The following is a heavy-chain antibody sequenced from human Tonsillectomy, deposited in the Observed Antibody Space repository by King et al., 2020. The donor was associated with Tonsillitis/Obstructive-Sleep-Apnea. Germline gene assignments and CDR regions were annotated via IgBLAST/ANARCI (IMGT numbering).Heavy chain of an antibody. J-gene: IGHJ4*02. D-gene: IGHD3-10*01. CDR1: GFTFDNYG. Sequence: VQLVESGGGVVRPGGSLRLSCAGYGFTFDNYGMSWVRQAPGKGLEWVSGINWGGGSTGYADSVKGRFTISRDNAKNSLYLQMNSLRDGDTAFYYCARDLRGVENNYYGSGSPDYWGQGTLVTVSS. CDR3: ARDLRGVENNYYGSGSPDY. CDR2: INWGGGST. V-gene: IGHV3-20*04.